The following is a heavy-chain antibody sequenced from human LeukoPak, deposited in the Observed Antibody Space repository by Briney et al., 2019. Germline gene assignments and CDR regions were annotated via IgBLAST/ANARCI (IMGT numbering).Heavy chain of an antibody. CDR2: ISSSSSYI. J-gene: IGHJ6*02. V-gene: IGHV3-21*01. D-gene: IGHD3-10*01. CDR1: GFTFSSYS. CDR3: AKDTPRVYGSGSYYYYYGMDV. Sequence: GGSLRLSCAASGFTFSSYSMNWVRQAPGKGLEWVSSISSSSSYIYYADSVKGRFTISRDNAQNSLYLQMNSLRAEDTAVYYCAKDTPRVYGSGSYYYYYGMDVWGQGTTVTVSS.